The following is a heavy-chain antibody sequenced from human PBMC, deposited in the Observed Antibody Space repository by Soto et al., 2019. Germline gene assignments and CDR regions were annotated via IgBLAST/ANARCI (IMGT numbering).Heavy chain of an antibody. CDR3: GIDSDGGY. D-gene: IGHD2-15*01. V-gene: IGHV3-23*01. CDR2: ISATTANT. CDR1: GFNFSIYT. J-gene: IGHJ4*02. Sequence: EVRLSESGGGLVQPGESLRLSCAASGFNFSIYTMIWVRQAPGKGLEWVSGISATTANTYYTDSVKGRFTISTDNFEKTLFLQMTNLRAEDTALYSCGIDSDGGYWGQGTLVTVSS.